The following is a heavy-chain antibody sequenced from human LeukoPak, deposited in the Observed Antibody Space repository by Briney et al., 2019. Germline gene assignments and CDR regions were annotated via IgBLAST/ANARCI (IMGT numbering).Heavy chain of an antibody. D-gene: IGHD2-15*01. CDR1: GGSISSYY. V-gene: IGHV4-59*01. Sequence: SETLSLTCTVSGGSISSYYWGWIRQPPGKGLEWIGYIYYSGSTNYNPSLKSRVTISVDTSKNQFSLKLSSVTAADTAVYYCARVGYCSGGSCYPYYFDYWGQGTLVTVSS. J-gene: IGHJ4*02. CDR2: IYYSGST. CDR3: ARVGYCSGGSCYPYYFDY.